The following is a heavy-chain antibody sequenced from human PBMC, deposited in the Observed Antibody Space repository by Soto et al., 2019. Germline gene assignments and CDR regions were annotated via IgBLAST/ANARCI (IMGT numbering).Heavy chain of an antibody. J-gene: IGHJ5*01. CDR1: GGSISSGGYS. V-gene: IGHV4-30-2*01. CDR2: IYHIGST. CDR3: ARAVSYYDSSGYEFDP. D-gene: IGHD3-22*01. Sequence: QLQLQESGSGLVKPSQTLSLTCAVSGGSISSGGYSWSWIRQPPGKGLEWIGYIYHIGSTYYNPYLKSRVTISVDRSKNLFSLKLSCVTAADTVVYYCARAVSYYDSSGYEFDPWGQVTLVTVSS.